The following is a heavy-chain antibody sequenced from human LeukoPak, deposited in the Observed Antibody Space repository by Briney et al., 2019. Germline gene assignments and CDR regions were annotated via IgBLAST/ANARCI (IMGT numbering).Heavy chain of an antibody. J-gene: IGHJ6*02. Sequence: GGSLRLSCAASGFTFDDYAMHWVRQAPGKGLEWVSGISWNSDSIGYADSVKGRFTMSRDNAKNSLYLQMNSLRAEDTAVYYCARVESSSAFSYYYYYGMDVWGQGTTVTVSS. CDR1: GFTFDDYA. CDR3: ARVESSSAFSYYYYYGMDV. V-gene: IGHV3-9*01. CDR2: ISWNSDSI. D-gene: IGHD6-6*01.